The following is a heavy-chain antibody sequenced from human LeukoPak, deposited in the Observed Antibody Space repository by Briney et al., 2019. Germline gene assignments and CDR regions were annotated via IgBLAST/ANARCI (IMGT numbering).Heavy chain of an antibody. CDR1: GGSINNSP. D-gene: IGHD4-17*01. CDR2: MHYGGST. CDR3: ANLYGDRDH. Sequence: SETLSLTCTVSGGSINNSPWSWIRQPPGKEPQWIAFMHYGGSTNYNPSLKSRVTISLDTSKNQFYLKLSSVTVADTAVYYCANLYGDRDHWGQGTLVTVSS. V-gene: IGHV4-59*01. J-gene: IGHJ4*02.